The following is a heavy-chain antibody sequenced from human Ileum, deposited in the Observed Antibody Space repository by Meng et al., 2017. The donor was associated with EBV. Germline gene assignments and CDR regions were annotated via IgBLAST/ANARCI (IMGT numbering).Heavy chain of an antibody. J-gene: IGHJ4*02. V-gene: IGHV4-39*01. CDR1: GGHISSSNYC. D-gene: IGHD4-17*01. CDR3: AMGPDYAKTGY. CDR2: ICYTDYT. Sequence: QLLQQDSGPVLVQPSETLSLTCSVSGGHISSSNYCWGWIRQPPGKGLEWIQSICYTDYTYYNPSLKSRVTISADKSKNQFSLRLNSLTAADTAVYYCAMGPDYAKTGYWGQGTLVTVSS.